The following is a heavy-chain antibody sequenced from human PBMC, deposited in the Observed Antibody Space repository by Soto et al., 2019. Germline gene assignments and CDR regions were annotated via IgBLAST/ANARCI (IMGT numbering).Heavy chain of an antibody. J-gene: IGHJ4*02. CDR3: ARDGVSTVTTGEFGY. CDR2: VSYDGNNK. V-gene: IGHV3-30*03. D-gene: IGHD4-17*01. CDR1: GFTFSSFG. Sequence: GGSLRLSCAASGFTFSSFGLHWVRQAPGKGLEWVAVVSYDGNNKYYTDSVKGRFTISRDNSKSTLYLQMSSLRAEDTAVYYCARDGVSTVTTGEFGYWGQGTLVTVSS.